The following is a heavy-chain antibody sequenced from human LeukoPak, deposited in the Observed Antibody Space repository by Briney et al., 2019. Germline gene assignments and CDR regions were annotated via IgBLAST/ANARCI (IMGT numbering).Heavy chain of an antibody. Sequence: GESLKISCKGSGYSFTNYWITWVRQMPGKGLEWMGRIDPSDSYTNYSPSFQGHVTISSDRSISTAYLQWSSLKASDTAMYYCAIGYSGYDPNFDFRGRGTLVTVSS. J-gene: IGHJ4*02. D-gene: IGHD5-12*01. CDR1: GYSFTNYW. V-gene: IGHV5-10-1*01. CDR2: IDPSDSYT. CDR3: AIGYSGYDPNFDF.